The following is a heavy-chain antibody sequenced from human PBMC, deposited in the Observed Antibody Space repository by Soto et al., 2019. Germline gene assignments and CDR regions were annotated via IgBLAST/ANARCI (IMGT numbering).Heavy chain of an antibody. CDR3: ARPDSGGDGLDI. Sequence: QVQLVESGGGVVQPGRSLRLSCAASGFIFNSYAMHWVRQAPGKGLEWVAVISYDGSNKYYADSVKGRFTISRDNSKNTLYLQMNSLRAEDTAVYYCARPDSGGDGLDIWGQGTMVTVSS. V-gene: IGHV3-30-3*01. CDR2: ISYDGSNK. CDR1: GFIFNSYA. D-gene: IGHD2-21*01. J-gene: IGHJ3*02.